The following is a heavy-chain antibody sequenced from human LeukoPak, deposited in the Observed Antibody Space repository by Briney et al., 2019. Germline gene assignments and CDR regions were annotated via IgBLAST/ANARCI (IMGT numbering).Heavy chain of an antibody. J-gene: IGHJ3*02. CDR2: IKQDGSEK. Sequence: QSGGSLRLSCAAYEFSFSNYWMSWVRQAPGKGLEGVASIKQDGSEKNYVDSVKGRFTISRDNTKNLLYLQMNSLRAEDTAVYYCARVAATATGAYDIWGQGTMVTVSS. D-gene: IGHD6-25*01. CDR1: EFSFSNYW. V-gene: IGHV3-7*04. CDR3: ARVAATATGAYDI.